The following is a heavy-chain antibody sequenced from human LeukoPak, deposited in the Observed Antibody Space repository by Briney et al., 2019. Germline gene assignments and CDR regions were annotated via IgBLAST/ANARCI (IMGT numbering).Heavy chain of an antibody. V-gene: IGHV3-15*01. CDR3: ANIFGGNSHRSDY. J-gene: IGHJ4*02. D-gene: IGHD4-23*01. CDR1: GFTFSSAW. CDR2: IKTKTDGGTT. Sequence: GGSLRLSCAASGFTFSSAWMSWDRQAPGQGLEWLGRIKTKTDGGTTDYAAPVKGRFTISRDDSKDTLYLQMNSLKSDDTAVYYCANIFGGNSHRSDYWGQGTLVTVSS.